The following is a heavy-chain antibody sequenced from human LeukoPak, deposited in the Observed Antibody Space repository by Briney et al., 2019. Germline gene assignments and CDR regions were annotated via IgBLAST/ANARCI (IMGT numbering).Heavy chain of an antibody. CDR2: IHYSGST. Sequence: SETLSLTCTVSGVAIRIYYSSCIWQPPGKGLEWLGYIHYSGSTNYNPSLKSRVTISVDTSKNQFSLKLSYVTAANTALYYCARATAGTEYYLDYWGQGTLVTVSS. CDR1: GVAIRIYY. D-gene: IGHD6-13*01. J-gene: IGHJ4*02. CDR3: ARATAGTEYYLDY. V-gene: IGHV4-59*01.